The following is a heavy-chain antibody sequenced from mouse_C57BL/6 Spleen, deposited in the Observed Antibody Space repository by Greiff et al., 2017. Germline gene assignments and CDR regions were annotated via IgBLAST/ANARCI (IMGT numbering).Heavy chain of an antibody. CDR3: ARLHYYGSGYYFDY. D-gene: IGHD1-1*01. V-gene: IGHV5-9*04. Sequence: EVQLVESGGGLVKPGGSLKLSCAASGFTFSSYTMSWVRQTPGQRLEWVATISGGGGNTYYPDSVKGRFTISRDNAKNTLYLQMSRLRSEDTAVYYCARLHYYGSGYYFDYWGQGTTLTVSS. CDR2: ISGGGGNT. J-gene: IGHJ2*01. CDR1: GFTFSSYT.